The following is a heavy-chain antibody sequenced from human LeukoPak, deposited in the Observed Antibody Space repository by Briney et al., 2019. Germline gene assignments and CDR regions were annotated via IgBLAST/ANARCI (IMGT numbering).Heavy chain of an antibody. CDR3: ARLRNVGIQGAYYFDY. Sequence: PGGSLRLSCAASGFIFNRYWMSWVRQAPGKGLEWVANIKEDGSEKYYVDSVKDRFTISIDNAKNSLYLQMNSLRAEDTALYYWARLRNVGIQGAYYFDYWGQGTLVTVSS. CDR1: GFIFNRYW. CDR2: IKEDGSEK. D-gene: IGHD1-26*01. V-gene: IGHV3-7*01. J-gene: IGHJ4*02.